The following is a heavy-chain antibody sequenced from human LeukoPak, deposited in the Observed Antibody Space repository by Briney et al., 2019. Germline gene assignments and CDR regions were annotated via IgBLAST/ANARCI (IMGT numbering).Heavy chain of an antibody. V-gene: IGHV3-30*03. CDR3: ARDGYYYDSGYFDY. CDR2: ISYDGSNK. Sequence: GGSLRLSCAASGFTFSSYGMHWVRQAPGKGLEWVAVISYDGSNKYYADSVKGRFTISRDNSKNTLYLQMNSLRAEDTAVYYCARDGYYYDSGYFDYWGQGTLVTVSS. J-gene: IGHJ4*02. CDR1: GFTFSSYG. D-gene: IGHD3-22*01.